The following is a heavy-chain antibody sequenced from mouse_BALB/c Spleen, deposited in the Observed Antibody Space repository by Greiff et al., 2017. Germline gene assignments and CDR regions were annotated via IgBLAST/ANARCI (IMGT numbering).Heavy chain of an antibody. V-gene: IGHV5-17*02. J-gene: IGHJ3*01. CDR2: ISSGSSTI. CDR1: GFTFSSFG. Sequence: EVQLVESGGGLVQPGGSRKLSCAASGFTFSSFGMHWVRQAPEKGLEWVAYISSGSSTIYYADTVKGRFTISRDNPKNTLFLPMTSLRSEDTAMYYCARLEVAYWGQGTLVTVSA. CDR3: ARLEVAY.